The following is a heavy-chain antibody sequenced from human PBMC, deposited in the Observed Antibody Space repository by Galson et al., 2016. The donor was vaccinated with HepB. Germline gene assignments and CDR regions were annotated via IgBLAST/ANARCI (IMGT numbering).Heavy chain of an antibody. D-gene: IGHD6-19*01. J-gene: IGHJ4*02. V-gene: IGHV5-10-1*01. CDR1: GYIFTNYW. CDR3: ARHALGRNGWHHFDY. CDR2: IDPRDSST. Sequence: QSGAEVKKPGASLRISCKASGYIFTNYWVTWVHQMPAKGLEWMRRIDPRDSSTQSSPSCQGQVTISTDKSINTAYLQWGSLKASDTAMYYSARHALGRNGWHHFDYWSQGTLVTVSS.